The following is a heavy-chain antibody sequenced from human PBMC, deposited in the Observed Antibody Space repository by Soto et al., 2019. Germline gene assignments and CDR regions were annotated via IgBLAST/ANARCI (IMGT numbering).Heavy chain of an antibody. J-gene: IGHJ4*02. CDR2: ISYDGSNK. V-gene: IGHV3-30*18. CDR3: AKDRAGDIYVAARSGLDY. CDR1: GFTFFSCG. Sequence: PGGSLRLSCAASGFTFFSCGMHWVRQAPGKGLEWVAVISYDGSNKYYGDSVKGRFTISRDNSKNTLYLQMNSLRADDTAVYYCAKDRAGDIYVAARSGLDYWGQGTLVTVSS. D-gene: IGHD3-3*01.